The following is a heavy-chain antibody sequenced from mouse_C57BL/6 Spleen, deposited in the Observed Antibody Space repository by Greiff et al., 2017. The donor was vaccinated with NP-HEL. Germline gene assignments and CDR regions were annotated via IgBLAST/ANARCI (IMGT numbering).Heavy chain of an antibody. Sequence: DVKLQESGGGLVQPGGSMKLSCVASGFTFSNYWMNWVRQSPEKGLEWVAQIRLKSDNYATHYAESVKGRFTISRDDSKSSVYLQMNNLRAEDTGIYYCTGGYGSSYPWFAYWGQGTLVTVSA. CDR1: GFTFSNYW. D-gene: IGHD1-1*01. CDR2: IRLKSDNYAT. CDR3: TGGYGSSYPWFAY. J-gene: IGHJ3*01. V-gene: IGHV6-3*01.